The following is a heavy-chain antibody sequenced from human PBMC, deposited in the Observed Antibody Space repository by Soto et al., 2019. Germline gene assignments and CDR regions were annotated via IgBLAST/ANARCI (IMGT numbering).Heavy chain of an antibody. D-gene: IGHD4-17*01. V-gene: IGHV3-23*01. Sequence: GGSLRLSCAASGFTFSSYAMSWVRQAPGKGLEWVSAISGSGGSTYYADSVKGRFTISRDNSKNTLYLQMNSLRAEDTAVYYCAKNLPDADYGDYEIFDYFDYWGQGTLVTVSS. CDR3: AKNLPDADYGDYEIFDYFDY. CDR2: ISGSGGST. J-gene: IGHJ4*02. CDR1: GFTFSSYA.